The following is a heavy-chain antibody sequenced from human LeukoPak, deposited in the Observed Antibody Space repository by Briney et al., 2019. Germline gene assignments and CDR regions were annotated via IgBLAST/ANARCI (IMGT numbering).Heavy chain of an antibody. CDR3: ARGLPAAPRGYFDY. CDR1: GYTFTSYD. J-gene: IGHJ4*02. V-gene: IGHV1-8*03. Sequence: ASVKVSCKASGYTFTSYDINWVRQATGQGLEWMGWMNPNSGNTGYAQKFQGRVTITRSTSISTAYMELSSLRAEDTAVYYCARGLPAAPRGYFDYWGQGTLVTVSS. CDR2: MNPNSGNT. D-gene: IGHD2-2*01.